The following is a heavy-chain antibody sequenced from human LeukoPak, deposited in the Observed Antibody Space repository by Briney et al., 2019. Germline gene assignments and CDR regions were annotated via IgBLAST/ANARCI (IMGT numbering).Heavy chain of an antibody. CDR1: GFYFSIYS. V-gene: IGHV3-21*01. J-gene: IGHJ6*03. CDR3: ARVEATTGRNYHYYYMDV. Sequence: GGSLRLSCGASGFYFSIYSMNWVRQSPGKGLEWVSSINSGSTYMYYADSVKGRFTISRDNAKNSLHLQMDSLRAEDTAVYFCARVEATTGRNYHYYYMDVWGKGTTVTVSS. CDR2: INSGSTYM. D-gene: IGHD1-1*01.